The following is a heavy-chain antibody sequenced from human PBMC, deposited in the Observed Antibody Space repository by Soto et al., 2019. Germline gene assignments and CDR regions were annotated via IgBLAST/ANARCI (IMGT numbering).Heavy chain of an antibody. CDR3: ARYGDHEVGVFEL. V-gene: IGHV3-11*06. Sequence: GGSLRLSCAASGFTFSDYYMSWIRQAPGKGLEWVSYISSSISYTNYADSVKGRFTISRDNAKNSLYLQMNSLRAEDTAVYYCARYGDHEVGVFELWGQGTQVIVSS. CDR1: GFTFSDYY. J-gene: IGHJ4*01. CDR2: ISSSISYT. D-gene: IGHD4-17*01.